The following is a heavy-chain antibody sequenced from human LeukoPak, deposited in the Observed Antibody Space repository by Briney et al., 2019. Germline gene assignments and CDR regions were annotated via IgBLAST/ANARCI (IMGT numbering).Heavy chain of an antibody. D-gene: IGHD2-21*02. J-gene: IGHJ4*02. Sequence: ASVKVSCKASGYTFTSYDINWVRQATGQGLEWMGWMNPNSGNTGYAQKFQGRVTMTRNTSISTAYMELSSLRSEDTAVYYCARDCLKLWGGGDCYRLNDYWGQGTLVTVSS. V-gene: IGHV1-8*01. CDR1: GYTFTSYD. CDR3: ARDCLKLWGGGDCYRLNDY. CDR2: MNPNSGNT.